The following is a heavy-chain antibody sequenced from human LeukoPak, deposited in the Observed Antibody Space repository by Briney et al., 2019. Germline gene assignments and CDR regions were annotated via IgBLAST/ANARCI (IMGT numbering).Heavy chain of an antibody. CDR1: GFNYSTYA. CDR2: TSGSGGST. D-gene: IGHD6-19*01. Sequence: PGGSLRLSCAASGFNYSTYAMSWVRQAPGKGLEWVSATSGSGGSTYYADSVKGQFTISRDNSKNTLYLQMDSLRAEDTAIYYCAKDLAVAGTYYFDYWGQGTLVTVSS. V-gene: IGHV3-23*01. CDR3: AKDLAVAGTYYFDY. J-gene: IGHJ4*02.